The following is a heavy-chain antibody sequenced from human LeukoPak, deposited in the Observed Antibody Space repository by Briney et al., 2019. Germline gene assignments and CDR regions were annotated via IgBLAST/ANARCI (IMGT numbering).Heavy chain of an antibody. V-gene: IGHV4-34*01. D-gene: IGHD2-2*01. CDR2: INHSGST. CDR1: GGSFSGYY. Sequence: SETLSLTCAVYGGSFSGYYWSWIRQPPGKGLEWIGEINHSGSTNYNPSLKSRVTISVDTSKNQFSLKLSSVTAADTAVYYCARRPAAARRKGIDYWGQGTLVTVSS. CDR3: ARRPAAARRKGIDY. J-gene: IGHJ4*02.